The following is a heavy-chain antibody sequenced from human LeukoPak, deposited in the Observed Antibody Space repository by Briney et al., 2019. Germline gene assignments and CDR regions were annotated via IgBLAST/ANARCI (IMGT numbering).Heavy chain of an antibody. CDR3: AKESSIMTS. D-gene: IGHD3-10*01. J-gene: IGHJ5*02. CDR2: ISGSGDST. V-gene: IGHV3-23*01. CDR1: GFMFSSYA. Sequence: GGSLRLSCAGSGFMFSSYAMSWVRQAPGKGLEWVSAISGSGDSTYYADSVKGRFTISRDNSMSTLYLQMNSLRAEDTAVYYCAKESSIMTSWGQGTLVTVSS.